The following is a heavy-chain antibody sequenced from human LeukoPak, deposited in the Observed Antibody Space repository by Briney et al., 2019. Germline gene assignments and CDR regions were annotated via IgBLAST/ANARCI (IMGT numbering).Heavy chain of an antibody. V-gene: IGHV3-30*04. CDR3: ARDPGTLATYFDY. Sequence: GGSLRLSCTASGFSFSNYAMHWVRQAPGKGLGWGAVILHDGRNEYYADSVKGRFIISRDNAKNSLYLQMNSLRAEDTAIYYCARDPGTLATYFDYWGPGTLVTVSS. CDR2: ILHDGRNE. CDR1: GFSFSNYA. J-gene: IGHJ4*02. D-gene: IGHD6-13*01.